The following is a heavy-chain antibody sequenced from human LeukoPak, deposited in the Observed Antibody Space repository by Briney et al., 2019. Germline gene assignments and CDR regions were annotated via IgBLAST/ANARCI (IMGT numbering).Heavy chain of an antibody. Sequence: AAPVKVSCKASGFTFTDFYMHWVRQSPGQGLEWMGWINPNSGATKYPQGFQGGVTMTGDTSISTVYMEMSRLTSDDSAVYFCARGRCSGVSCYLVDYWGQGTLVTVSS. CDR2: INPNSGAT. J-gene: IGHJ4*02. V-gene: IGHV1-2*02. CDR3: ARGRCSGVSCYLVDY. CDR1: GFTFTDFY. D-gene: IGHD2-15*01.